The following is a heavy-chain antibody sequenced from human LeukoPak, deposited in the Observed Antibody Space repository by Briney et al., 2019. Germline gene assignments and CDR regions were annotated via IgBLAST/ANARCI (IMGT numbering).Heavy chain of an antibody. Sequence: SETLSLTCTVSGGSISSSSYYWGWIRQPPGKGLEWIGSIYYSGSTYYNPSLKSRVTISVDTSKNQFSLKLSSVTAADTVVYYCAGLWFGELLYNWFDPWGQGTLVTVSS. J-gene: IGHJ5*02. V-gene: IGHV4-39*01. CDR1: GGSISSSSYY. D-gene: IGHD3-10*01. CDR3: AGLWFGELLYNWFDP. CDR2: IYYSGST.